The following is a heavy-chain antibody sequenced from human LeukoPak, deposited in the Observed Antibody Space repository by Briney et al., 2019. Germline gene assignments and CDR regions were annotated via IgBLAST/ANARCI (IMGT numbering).Heavy chain of an antibody. Sequence: PGGSLRLSCAASGFTFSNYAMTWVRQAPGKGLEWVSGISASGGTTYYADSVKGRFTISRDNSRNTLYLQINCLRAEDTAVYYCAKRPRDTSGYYLGAFDIWGQGTMVTISS. D-gene: IGHD3-22*01. CDR1: GFTFSNYA. CDR2: ISASGGTT. J-gene: IGHJ3*02. CDR3: AKRPRDTSGYYLGAFDI. V-gene: IGHV3-23*01.